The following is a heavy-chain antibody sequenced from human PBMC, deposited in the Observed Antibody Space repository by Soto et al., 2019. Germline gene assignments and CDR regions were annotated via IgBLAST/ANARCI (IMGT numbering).Heavy chain of an antibody. CDR1: GFTFSSYA. CDR2: ISGSGGST. V-gene: IGHV3-23*01. D-gene: IGHD2-2*01. CDR3: AKGCCCTSGSYYYYYMDV. J-gene: IGHJ6*03. Sequence: GGSLRLSCAASGFTFSSYAMSWVRQAPGKGLEWVSAISGSGGSTYYADSVKGRFTISRDNSKNTLYLQMNSLRAEDTAVYYCAKGCCCTSGSYYYYYMDVWGKGTTVTVSS.